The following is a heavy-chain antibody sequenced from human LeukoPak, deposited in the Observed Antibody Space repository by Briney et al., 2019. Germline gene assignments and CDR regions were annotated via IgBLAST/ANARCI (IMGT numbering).Heavy chain of an antibody. D-gene: IGHD3-9*01. CDR2: IDPSDSYT. CDR1: GYSFPSYW. J-gene: IGHJ4*02. CDR3: ARTYYDILTGYSLSDY. V-gene: IGHV5-10-1*01. Sequence: GESLRISCKGSGYSFPSYWITWVRQMPGKGLEWMGSIDPSDSYTNYSPSFQGHVTISADKSISTAYLQWSSLMASDTAMYYCARTYYDILTGYSLSDYWGQGTLVTVSS.